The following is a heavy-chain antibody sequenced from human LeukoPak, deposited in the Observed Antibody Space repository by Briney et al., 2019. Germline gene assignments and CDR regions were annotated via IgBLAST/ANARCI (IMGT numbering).Heavy chain of an antibody. D-gene: IGHD3-22*01. CDR1: GFTFSSYA. CDR2: ISGSGGST. J-gene: IGHJ1*01. Sequence: PGGSLRLSCAASGFTFSSYAMSWVRQAPGKGLEWVASISGSGGSTYYADSVKGRFTISRDNSKNTLYLQMNSLRAEDTAVYYCAKYPSQIGTMIVRGPSFQYFQHWGQGTLVTVSS. V-gene: IGHV3-23*01. CDR3: AKYPSQIGTMIVRGPSFQYFQH.